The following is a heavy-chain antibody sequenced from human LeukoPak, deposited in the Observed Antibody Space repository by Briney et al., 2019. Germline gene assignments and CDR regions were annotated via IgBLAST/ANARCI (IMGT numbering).Heavy chain of an antibody. D-gene: IGHD1-26*01. J-gene: IGHJ6*03. CDR1: GYTFTSYG. V-gene: IGHV1-18*01. CDR2: ISAYNGNT. Sequence: ASVKVSCKASGYTFTSYGISWVRQAPGQGLEWMGWISAYNGNTNYAQKLQGRVTMTTDPSTSTDYMELRNLTSDNTSAYYCARRLGRYYYMDVWGKGTTVTVSS. CDR3: ARRLGRYYYMDV.